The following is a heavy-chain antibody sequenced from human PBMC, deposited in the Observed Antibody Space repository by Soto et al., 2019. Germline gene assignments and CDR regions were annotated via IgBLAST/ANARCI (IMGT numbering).Heavy chain of an antibody. Sequence: EVQLLESGGGLVQPGGSLRLSCAASGFTFSSYAMSWVRQAPGKGLEWVSAISGSGGSTYYADSVKGRFTISRDNSKNTLYLQMNSLRAEDTAVYYCAKGYDFWSGSSPYYYYYMDVWGKGTTVTVSS. V-gene: IGHV3-23*01. CDR2: ISGSGGST. J-gene: IGHJ6*03. CDR3: AKGYDFWSGSSPYYYYYMDV. CDR1: GFTFSSYA. D-gene: IGHD3-3*01.